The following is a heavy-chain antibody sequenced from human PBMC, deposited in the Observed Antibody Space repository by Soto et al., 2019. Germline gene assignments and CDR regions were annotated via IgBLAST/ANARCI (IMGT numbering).Heavy chain of an antibody. Sequence: EVQLLESGGGLAQPGGSLRLSCAASGFTFSRYGMSWVRQAPGKGLEWVSTISGSGTTTNYADSVKGRFTISRDNSKNTLFLQMNSLRAEDTAIYYCAKIDFDYWGHGTLVTASS. CDR3: AKIDFDY. J-gene: IGHJ4*01. V-gene: IGHV3-23*01. CDR2: ISGSGTTT. CDR1: GFTFSRYG.